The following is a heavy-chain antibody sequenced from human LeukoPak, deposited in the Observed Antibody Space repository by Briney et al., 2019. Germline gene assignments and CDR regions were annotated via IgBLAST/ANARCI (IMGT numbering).Heavy chain of an antibody. CDR2: IYTSGST. J-gene: IGHJ2*01. CDR1: GGSISSYY. CDR3: ARDSLTIPSLYFDL. D-gene: IGHD3-9*01. Sequence: PSETLSLTCTVSGGSISSYYGSWIRQPAGKGLEWIGRIYTSGSTNYNPSLKSRVTMSVDTSKNQFSLKLSSVTAADTAVYYCARDSLTIPSLYFDLWGRGTLVTVSS. V-gene: IGHV4-4*07.